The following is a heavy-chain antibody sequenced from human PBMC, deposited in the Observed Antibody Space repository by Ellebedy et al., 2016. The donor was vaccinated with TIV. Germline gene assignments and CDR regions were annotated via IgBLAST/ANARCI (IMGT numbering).Heavy chain of an antibody. Sequence: GESLKISCAASGFTFSSYWMSWVRQTPGKGLEWVANIKQDGSEKYYVDSVKGRFTISRDNAKNSLYLQMNSLRAEDTAVYYCARLQMTTTFNWFDPWGQGILVTVSS. CDR2: IKQDGSEK. V-gene: IGHV3-7*03. J-gene: IGHJ5*02. CDR1: GFTFSSYW. D-gene: IGHD4-17*01. CDR3: ARLQMTTTFNWFDP.